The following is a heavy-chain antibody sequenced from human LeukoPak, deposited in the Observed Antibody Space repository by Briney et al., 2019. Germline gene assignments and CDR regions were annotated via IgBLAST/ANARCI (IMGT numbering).Heavy chain of an antibody. V-gene: IGHV3-30*18. CDR3: AKDVYGSSWNHYEYFQH. J-gene: IGHJ1*01. D-gene: IGHD6-13*01. CDR1: GFTFSSYG. Sequence: GGSLRPSCAASGFTFSSYGMHWVRQAPGKGLEWVAVISYDGSNKYYADSVKGRFTISRDNSKNTLYLQMNSLRAEDTAVYYCAKDVYGSSWNHYEYFQHWGQGTLVTVSS. CDR2: ISYDGSNK.